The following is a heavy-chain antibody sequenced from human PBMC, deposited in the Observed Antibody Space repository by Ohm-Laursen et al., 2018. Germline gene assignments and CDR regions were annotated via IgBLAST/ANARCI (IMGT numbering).Heavy chain of an antibody. CDR3: VTGGVDD. CDR1: GFTFNTYA. D-gene: IGHD3-16*01. Sequence: SLRLSCAASGFTFNTYAMSWVRQAPGKGLEWVANINQDGNKKNYVDSVKGRFTISRDNTKNSLYLQMSGLRAEDTAVYYCVTGGVDDWGQGTLVTVSS. V-gene: IGHV3-7*01. CDR2: INQDGNKK. J-gene: IGHJ4*02.